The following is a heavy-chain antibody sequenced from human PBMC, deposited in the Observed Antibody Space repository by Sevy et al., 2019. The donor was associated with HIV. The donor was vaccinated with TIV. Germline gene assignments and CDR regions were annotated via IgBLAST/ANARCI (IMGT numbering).Heavy chain of an antibody. CDR2: ISSSGSTI. CDR1: GFTFSSYE. D-gene: IGHD5-12*01. CDR3: ARDDRGYSGYDRGNFDY. V-gene: IGHV3-48*03. Sequence: GGSLRLSCAASGFTFSSYEMNWVRQAPGKGLEWISYISSSGSTIYYADSVTGRFTISRDNAKNSLCLQMNSLRAEDTAVYYCARDDRGYSGYDRGNFDYWGQGTLVTVSS. J-gene: IGHJ4*02.